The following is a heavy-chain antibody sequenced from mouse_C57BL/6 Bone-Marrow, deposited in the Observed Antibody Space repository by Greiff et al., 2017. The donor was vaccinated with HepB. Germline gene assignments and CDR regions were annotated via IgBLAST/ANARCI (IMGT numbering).Heavy chain of an antibody. J-gene: IGHJ4*01. CDR2: ISSGSSTI. Sequence: VKLVESGGGLVKPGGSLKLSCAASGFTFSDYGMHWVRQAPEKGLEWVAYISSGSSTIYYADTVKGRFTISRDNAKNTLFLQMTSLRSEDTAMYYCARWITTVVAHYAMDYWGQGTSVTVSP. CDR3: ARWITTVVAHYAMDY. D-gene: IGHD1-1*01. V-gene: IGHV5-17*01. CDR1: GFTFSDYG.